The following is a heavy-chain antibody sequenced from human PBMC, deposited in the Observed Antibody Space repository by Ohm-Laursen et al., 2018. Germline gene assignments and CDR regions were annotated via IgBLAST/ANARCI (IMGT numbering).Heavy chain of an antibody. J-gene: IGHJ5*02. CDR1: GFTFRSYW. CDR3: ARDLECTTTRCFVGWFDP. Sequence: LRLSCTASGFTFRSYWMNWVRQAPGKGLEWVANIKQDGSEKYYVDSVKGRFTISRDNAKNSLYLEMNSLRAEDTAVYYCARDLECTTTRCFVGWFDPWGQGTLVTVSS. V-gene: IGHV3-7*01. D-gene: IGHD2-2*01. CDR2: IKQDGSEK.